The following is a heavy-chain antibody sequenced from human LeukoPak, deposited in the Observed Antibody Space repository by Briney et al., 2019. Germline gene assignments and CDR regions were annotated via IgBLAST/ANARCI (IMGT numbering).Heavy chain of an antibody. CDR1: GFIFTKHS. V-gene: IGHV3-48*02. D-gene: IGHD1-26*01. Sequence: TGGSLRLSCAASGFIFTKHSMNWVRQAPGKGLEWVSYISSSGSTIYYADSVKGRFTISRDNAKNSLYLQMNSLRDEDTALYYXXXXXGSGIYSDXSDYWGQGTLVTVFS. CDR2: ISSSGSTI. CDR3: XXXXGSGIYSDXSDY. J-gene: IGHJ4*02.